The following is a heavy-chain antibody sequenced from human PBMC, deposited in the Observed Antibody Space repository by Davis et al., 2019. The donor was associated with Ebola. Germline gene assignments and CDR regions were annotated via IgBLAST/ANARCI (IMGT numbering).Heavy chain of an antibody. CDR1: GFTFSSYW. CDR3: ARGYYGDYGEY. CDR2: INSDGSST. V-gene: IGHV3-74*01. Sequence: GESLKISCAASGFTFSSYWMHWVRQVPGKGLVWVSRINSDGSSTSYADSVKGRFTISRDNAKNTLYLQMNSLRAEDTAVYYCARGYYGDYGEYWGQGTLVTVSS. D-gene: IGHD4-17*01. J-gene: IGHJ4*02.